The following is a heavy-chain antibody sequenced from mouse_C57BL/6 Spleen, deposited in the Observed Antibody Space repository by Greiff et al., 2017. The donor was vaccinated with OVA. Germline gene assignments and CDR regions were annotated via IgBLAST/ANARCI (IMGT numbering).Heavy chain of an antibody. CDR2: INPNNGGT. J-gene: IGHJ1*03. CDR3: APITTVVGYFDV. D-gene: IGHD1-1*01. V-gene: IGHV1-22*01. Sequence: EVMLVESGPELVKPGASVKMSCKASGYTFTDYNMHWVKQSHGKSLEWIGYINPNNGGTSYNQKFKGKATLTVNKSSSTAYMELRSLTSEDSAVYYCAPITTVVGYFDVWGTGTTVTVSS. CDR1: GYTFTDYN.